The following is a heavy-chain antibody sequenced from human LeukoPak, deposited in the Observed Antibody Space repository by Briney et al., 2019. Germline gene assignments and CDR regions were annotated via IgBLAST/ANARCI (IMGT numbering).Heavy chain of an antibody. CDR1: GYTFTSYY. CDR3: ARHKEVGDYYYFDY. J-gene: IGHJ4*02. CDR2: INHSGGST. Sequence: ASVKVSCKASGYTFTSYYMHWVRQAPGQGIEWMGIINHSGGSTRYTQKFQGRGTMTVDTDKRTVYMEVSSLRSQDTAVYYCARHKEVGDYYYFDYWGQGTLVTVSS. D-gene: IGHD2/OR15-2a*01. V-gene: IGHV1-46*01.